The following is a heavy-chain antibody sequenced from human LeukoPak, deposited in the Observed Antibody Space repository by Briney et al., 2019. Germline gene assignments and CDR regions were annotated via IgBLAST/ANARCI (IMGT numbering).Heavy chain of an antibody. CDR2: ISGSGGST. J-gene: IGHJ4*02. CDR1: GFTFSSYA. CDR3: AKDTSLTTVTTLGSFDY. Sequence: GGSLRLSCAASGFTFSSYAMSWVRQAPGKGLEWVSAISGSGGSTYYADSVKGRFTISRDNSKSTLYLQMNSLRAEDTAVYYCAKDTSLTTVTTLGSFDYWGQGTLVTVSS. V-gene: IGHV3-23*01. D-gene: IGHD4-17*01.